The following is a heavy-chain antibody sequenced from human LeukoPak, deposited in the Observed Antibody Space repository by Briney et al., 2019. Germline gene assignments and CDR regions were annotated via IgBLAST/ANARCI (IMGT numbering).Heavy chain of an antibody. V-gene: IGHV4-34*01. CDR2: INDSGRT. CDR3: ARRWNYGRNYYIDV. J-gene: IGHJ6*03. D-gene: IGHD1-7*01. CDR1: GGSFSNYY. Sequence: SETLSLTRAVYGGSFSNYYWSWIRQTPGKGMEWIGEINDSGRTNYNPSLMSRVTVSVDKSKNQFPLRLTSVTATDTAVYYCARRWNYGRNYYIDVWGKGAAVSVSS.